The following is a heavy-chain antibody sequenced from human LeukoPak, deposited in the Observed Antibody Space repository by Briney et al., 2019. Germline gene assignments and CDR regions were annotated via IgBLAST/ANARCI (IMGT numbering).Heavy chain of an antibody. CDR2: ISTGSSYI. CDR1: GFTFSSYS. D-gene: IGHD2-21*02. CDR3: ARDGFLGPVTAYLDY. Sequence: PGGSLRLSCAASGFTFSSYSMNWVRQAPGKGLEWVSSISTGSSYIYYADSVKGRFTISKDYAKNSLYLQMNSLRAEDTAVYYCARDGFLGPVTAYLDYWGQGTPVTVSS. J-gene: IGHJ4*02. V-gene: IGHV3-21*01.